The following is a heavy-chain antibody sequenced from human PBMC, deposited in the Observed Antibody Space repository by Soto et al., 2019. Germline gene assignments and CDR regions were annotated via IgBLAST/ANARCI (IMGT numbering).Heavy chain of an antibody. CDR1: GFTFSSYA. CDR3: ARDTTFGGVIVSFAFDY. V-gene: IGHV3-23*01. D-gene: IGHD3-16*02. Sequence: GGSLRLSCAASGFTFSSYAMSWVRQAPGKGLEWVSAISGSGGNTYYADSVKGRFTISRDNSKNTLYLQMNSLRAEDTAVYYCARDTTFGGVIVSFAFDYWGQGTLVTVSS. J-gene: IGHJ4*02. CDR2: ISGSGGNT.